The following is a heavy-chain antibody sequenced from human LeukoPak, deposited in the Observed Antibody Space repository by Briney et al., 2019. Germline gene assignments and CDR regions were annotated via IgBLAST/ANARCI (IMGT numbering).Heavy chain of an antibody. CDR3: ARGTYYYDSSGYWPLTFDY. J-gene: IGHJ4*02. CDR1: GSSISSGGYY. Sequence: PSETLSLTCTVSGSSISSGGYYWSWIRQHPGKGLEWIAYIYYSGSNYYNPSLKSRVTISVDTSKNQFSLKLSSVTAADTAVYYCARGTYYYDSSGYWPLTFDYWGQGTLVTVSS. CDR2: IYYSGSN. D-gene: IGHD3-22*01. V-gene: IGHV4-31*03.